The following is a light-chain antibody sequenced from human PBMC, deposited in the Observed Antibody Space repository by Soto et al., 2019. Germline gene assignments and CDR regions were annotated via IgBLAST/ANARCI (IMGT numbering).Light chain of an antibody. CDR1: GGHSDYA. CDR2: LNNDGSH. J-gene: IGLJ3*02. CDR3: QTWDAGIRV. Sequence: QSVLTQSPSASASLGASVKLTCTLSGGHSDYAIAWHQQQPEKGPRYLMKLNNDGSHNKGDGIPDRFSGFRSGAEFSLTISSLESEDEADYYCQTWDAGIRVFGGGTKVTVL. V-gene: IGLV4-69*01.